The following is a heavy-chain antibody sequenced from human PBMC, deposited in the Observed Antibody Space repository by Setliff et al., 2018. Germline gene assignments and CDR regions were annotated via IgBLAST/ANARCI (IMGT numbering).Heavy chain of an antibody. Sequence: SVKVSCKASGGTFSYYAISWVRQAPGQGLEWMGGSIPMFGTANYAQKFQGRVTITTDESTSTAYMELSSLRSEDTAVYYCARDRAYYDILTGYYTHDAFDIWGQGTMVTVSS. J-gene: IGHJ3*02. CDR1: GGTFSYYA. CDR2: SIPMFGTA. V-gene: IGHV1-69*05. CDR3: ARDRAYYDILTGYYTHDAFDI. D-gene: IGHD3-9*01.